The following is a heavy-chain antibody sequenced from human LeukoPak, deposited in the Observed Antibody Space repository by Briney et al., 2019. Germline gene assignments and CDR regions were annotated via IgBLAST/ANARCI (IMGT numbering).Heavy chain of an antibody. V-gene: IGHV4-31*03. J-gene: IGHJ6*02. CDR3: ARDPSRYDILTGKLVRGMDV. Sequence: PSQTLSLTCTVSGGSISSGGYYWSWIRQHPGKGLEWIGYIYYSGSTYYNPSLKSRVTISVDTSKNQFSLKLSSVTAADTAVYYCARDPSRYDILTGKLVRGMDVWGQGTTVTVYS. D-gene: IGHD3-9*01. CDR2: IYYSGST. CDR1: GGSISSGGYY.